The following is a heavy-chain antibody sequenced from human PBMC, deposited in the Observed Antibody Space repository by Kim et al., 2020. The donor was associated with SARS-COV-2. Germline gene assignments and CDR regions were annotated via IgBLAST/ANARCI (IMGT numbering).Heavy chain of an antibody. CDR2: ISSNGADP. CDR3: AREGRHCSGTACYLFDY. CDR1: GFIFSTYA. D-gene: IGHD2-2*01. J-gene: IGHJ4*02. Sequence: GGSLRLSCAASGFIFSTYAMHWVRQAPGKGPEYVSAISSNGADPYYADSVKGRFTISRDNSKNMLYLQMGSLRAEDVAVYYWAREGRHCSGTACYLFDYWGQGTLVTVSS. V-gene: IGHV3-64*02.